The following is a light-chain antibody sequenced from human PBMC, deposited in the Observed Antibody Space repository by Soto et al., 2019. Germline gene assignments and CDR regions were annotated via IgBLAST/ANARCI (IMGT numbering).Light chain of an antibody. CDR2: AAS. CDR1: QSISSY. J-gene: IGKJ1*01. CDR3: QQTYSTPWT. V-gene: IGKV1-39*01. Sequence: DIQMTQSPSSLSAFVGDRVIITCRASQSISSYLNWYQQKPGKAPNLLIYAASSLQSGVPSRFSGSGSGSNFTLTISSLQPEDFATYFCQQTYSTPWTFGLGTRWISN.